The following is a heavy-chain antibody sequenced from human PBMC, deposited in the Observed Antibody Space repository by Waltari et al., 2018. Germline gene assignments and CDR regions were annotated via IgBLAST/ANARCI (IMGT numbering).Heavy chain of an antibody. D-gene: IGHD1-26*01. CDR2: IYTSGST. Sequence: QVQLQESGPGLVKPSETLSLTCTVPGGSISSYYWRWIRQPAGKGLEWIGHIYTSGSTNYNPSLKSRVTMSVDTSKNQFSLKLNSVTAADTAIYYCTRGRGGGGSSNNWFDPWGQGTLVIVSS. J-gene: IGHJ5*02. CDR1: GGSISSYY. CDR3: TRGRGGGGSSNNWFDP. V-gene: IGHV4-4*07.